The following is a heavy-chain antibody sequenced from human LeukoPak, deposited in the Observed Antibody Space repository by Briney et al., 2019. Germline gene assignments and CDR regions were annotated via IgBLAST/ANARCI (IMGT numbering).Heavy chain of an antibody. V-gene: IGHV4-4*07. D-gene: IGHD3-9*01. CDR1: GGSVSSYY. CDR2: IYTSGST. J-gene: IGHJ4*02. Sequence: SETLSLTCTVSGGSVSSYYWSWIRQSAGKGLEWIGRIYTSGSTNYNPSLKSRVTMSVDTSKNQFSLKLSSVTAADTAVYYCARDYNDILTGYWAFDYWGQGTLVTVSS. CDR3: ARDYNDILTGYWAFDY.